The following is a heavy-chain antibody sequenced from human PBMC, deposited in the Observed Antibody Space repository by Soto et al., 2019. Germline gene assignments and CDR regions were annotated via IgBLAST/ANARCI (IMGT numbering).Heavy chain of an antibody. Sequence: SETLSLTCTVSGGSVTSGTYYWSWIRQPPGKGLEYIGYIYYSGSTNYNPSLNSRVTISVGTPKNQFSLKLSSATAADTALYYCASANAGAFNIWGQGTMVTVSS. CDR1: GGSVTSGTYY. V-gene: IGHV4-61*01. CDR2: IYYSGST. CDR3: ASANAGAFNI. J-gene: IGHJ3*02.